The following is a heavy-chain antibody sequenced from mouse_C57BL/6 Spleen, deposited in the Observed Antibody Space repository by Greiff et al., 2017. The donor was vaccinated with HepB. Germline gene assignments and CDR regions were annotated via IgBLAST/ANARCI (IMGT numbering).Heavy chain of an antibody. V-gene: IGHV1-15*01. CDR3: TRSPYYGSSYDAWFAY. CDR1: GYTFTDYE. Sequence: VKLMESGAELVRPGASVTLSCKASGYTFTDYEMHWVKQTPVHGLEWIGAIDPETGGTAYNQKFKGKAILTADKSSSTAYMELRSLTSEDSAVYYCTRSPYYGSSYDAWFAYWGQGTLVTVSA. CDR2: IDPETGGT. D-gene: IGHD1-1*01. J-gene: IGHJ3*01.